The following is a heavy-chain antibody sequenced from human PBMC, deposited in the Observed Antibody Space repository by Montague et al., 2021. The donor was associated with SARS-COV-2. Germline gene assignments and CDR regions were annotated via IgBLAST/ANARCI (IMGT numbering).Heavy chain of an antibody. CDR3: ARDSSSWYYWFDP. Sequence: SETLSLTCTVSGGSISSSSYYWGWIRQPPGKGLEWIGSLYYTGSTYYNPSLKSRVTISVDTSKNQFSLKLSSVPAADTAVYYCARDSSSWYYWFDPWGQGTLVTVPA. CDR2: LYYTGST. CDR1: GGSISSSSYY. V-gene: IGHV4-39*01. D-gene: IGHD6-13*01. J-gene: IGHJ5*02.